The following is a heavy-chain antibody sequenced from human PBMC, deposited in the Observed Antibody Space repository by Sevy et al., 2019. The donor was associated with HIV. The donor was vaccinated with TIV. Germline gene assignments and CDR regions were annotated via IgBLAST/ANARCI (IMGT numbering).Heavy chain of an antibody. V-gene: IGHV1-18*01. J-gene: IGHJ4*02. Sequence: ASVKVSCKASGYTFTSYGITWVRQAPGQGLEWMGWISGYSGNTNYAQKFQGRVTMTTDTSTSTAYKALRSLRSDDTAVYYCARVQSMAKLVLHYWGQGTLVTVSS. CDR2: ISGYSGNT. D-gene: IGHD6-6*01. CDR3: ARVQSMAKLVLHY. CDR1: GYTFTSYG.